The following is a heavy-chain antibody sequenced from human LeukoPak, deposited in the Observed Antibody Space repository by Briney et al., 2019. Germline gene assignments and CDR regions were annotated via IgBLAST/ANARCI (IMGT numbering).Heavy chain of an antibody. J-gene: IGHJ3*02. D-gene: IGHD3-10*02. Sequence: SVKVSCKASGGTFSSYAISWVRQAPGQGLEWMGGIIPIFGTANYAQKFQGRVTITTDESTSTAYMELSSLRSEDTAVYYCARGYVQHGHPNAFDIWGQGTMVTVSS. CDR1: GGTFSSYA. CDR2: IIPIFGTA. V-gene: IGHV1-69*05. CDR3: ARGYVQHGHPNAFDI.